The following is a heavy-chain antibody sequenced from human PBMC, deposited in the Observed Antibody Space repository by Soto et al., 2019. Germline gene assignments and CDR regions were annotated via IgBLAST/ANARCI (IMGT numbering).Heavy chain of an antibody. V-gene: IGHV4-31*03. D-gene: IGHD5-18*01. J-gene: IGHJ4*02. CDR1: GGSISSGGYY. CDR2: IYYSGST. CDR3: ARTAMVSFDY. Sequence: SETLSLTCTVSGGSISSGGYYWSWIRQHPGKGLEWIGYIYYSGSTYYNPSLKSRVTISVDTSKNQFSLKLSSVTAADTAVYYCARTAMVSFDYWGQGTLVTVSS.